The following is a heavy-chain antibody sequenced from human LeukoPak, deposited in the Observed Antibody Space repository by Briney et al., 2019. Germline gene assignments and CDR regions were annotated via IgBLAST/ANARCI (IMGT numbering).Heavy chain of an antibody. CDR3: ARKVGYYYSSGMDV. D-gene: IGHD1-26*01. CDR1: GFTFASYE. V-gene: IGHV3-48*03. CDR2: IYASGSTI. Sequence: GGSLRLSCAASGFTFASYEMNWVRQAPGKGLECIAYIYASGSTIYYSDSVKGRLTISRDNTKNSLYLQMSSLSDEDTAVYYCARKVGYYYSSGMDVWGKGTTVTVSS. J-gene: IGHJ6*04.